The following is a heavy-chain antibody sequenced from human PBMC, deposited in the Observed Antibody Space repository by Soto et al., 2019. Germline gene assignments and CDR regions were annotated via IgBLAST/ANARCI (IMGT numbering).Heavy chain of an antibody. D-gene: IGHD4-17*01. CDR3: AKDRWGDFGDLNLPGY. CDR1: GFTFSSFG. J-gene: IGHJ4*02. V-gene: IGHV3-30*18. CDR2: ISDDGSSK. Sequence: QVLLVESGGGVVQPGRSLRISCAVSGFTFSSFGMHWVRQAPGKGLEWVAVISDDGSSKHYADSLKGRFTIPRDNSKKALYLQMDSLGPEATAGYYCAKDRWGDFGDLNLPGYWGQGTLVTVSS.